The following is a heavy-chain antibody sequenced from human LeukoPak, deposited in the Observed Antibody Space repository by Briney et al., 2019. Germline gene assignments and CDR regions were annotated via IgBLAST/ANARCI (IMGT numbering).Heavy chain of an antibody. CDR1: GFTFSSYG. V-gene: IGHV3-30*18. CDR3: AKDRGYSHGFDY. D-gene: IGHD5-18*01. CDR2: ISYDGRNK. J-gene: IGHJ4*02. Sequence: GGSLRLSCAASGFTFSSYGMHWVRQAPGKGLEWVAAISYDGRNKEYVDSVKGRFTISRDNSENTLYLQMNSLRAEDTAVYNCAKDRGYSHGFDYWGQGTLVTVSS.